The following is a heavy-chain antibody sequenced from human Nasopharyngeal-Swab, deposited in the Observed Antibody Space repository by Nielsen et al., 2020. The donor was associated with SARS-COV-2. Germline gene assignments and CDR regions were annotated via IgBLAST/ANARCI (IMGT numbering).Heavy chain of an antibody. CDR3: AREPRDCSGGSCYFDY. CDR1: GFTLSSYA. Sequence: SRAASGFTLSSYAMHWVRQAPGKGLEWGAVISYDGSNKYYADSVKGRFTISRDNSKNTLYLQMNSLRAEDTAVYYCAREPRDCSGGSCYFDYWGQGTLVTVSS. D-gene: IGHD2-15*01. CDR2: ISYDGSNK. J-gene: IGHJ4*02. V-gene: IGHV3-30-3*01.